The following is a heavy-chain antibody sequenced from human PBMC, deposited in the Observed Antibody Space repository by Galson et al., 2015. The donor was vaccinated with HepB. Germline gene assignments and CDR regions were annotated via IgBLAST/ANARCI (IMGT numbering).Heavy chain of an antibody. CDR3: ARVYGRGFDY. J-gene: IGHJ4*02. CDR1: GFTFSSYS. D-gene: IGHD4-17*01. Sequence: SLRLSCAASGFTFSSYSMNWVRQAPGKGLEWVSFISSSSGTIYYADSVKGRFTISRDNAKNSLYLQMNSLRDEDTAVYSCARVYGRGFDYWGQGTLVTVSS. CDR2: ISSSSGTI. V-gene: IGHV3-48*02.